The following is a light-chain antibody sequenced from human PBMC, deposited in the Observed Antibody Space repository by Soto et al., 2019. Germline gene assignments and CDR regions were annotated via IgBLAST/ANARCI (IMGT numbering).Light chain of an antibody. CDR3: QQFDSVPLT. Sequence: DVQMTQSPSSLSASVGDRVTITCQASHDIGTYLNWYQHKQGQAPKLLIFDTSHLATGVPARFSGSGSDTYFTFTITNLQAEDVAAYYCQQFDSVPLTVGGGTHVEI. V-gene: IGKV1-33*01. J-gene: IGKJ4*01. CDR1: HDIGTY. CDR2: DTS.